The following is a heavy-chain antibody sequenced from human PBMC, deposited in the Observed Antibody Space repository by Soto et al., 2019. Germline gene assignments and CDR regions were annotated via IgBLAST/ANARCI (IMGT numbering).Heavy chain of an antibody. CDR1: GYTFNTYG. V-gene: IGHV1-18*01. D-gene: IGHD6-13*01. Sequence: SVKVSCKESGYTFNTYGSNWVLQAPGQGLEWMGWISGFNENTNYAQKFQGRVTMTTDTFTSIAYMQLRSLRSDAPAVYYVARGAAAEIEGQYGIACWGQGST. CDR2: ISGFNENT. J-gene: IGHJ6*02. CDR3: ARGAAAEIEGQYGIAC.